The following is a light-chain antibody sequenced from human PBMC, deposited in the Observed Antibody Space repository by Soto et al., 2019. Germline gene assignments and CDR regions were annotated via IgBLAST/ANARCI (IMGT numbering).Light chain of an antibody. CDR3: QQLNSYPRT. V-gene: IGKV1-9*01. CDR2: AAS. CDR1: QGIRSY. Sequence: ILLTQSPSSLSASVGDRVTITCRASQGIRSYLAWYQQKPEKAPKLLIYAASTLQSGVPSRFSGSGSGTDFTLTISSLQPEDFATYYCQQLNSYPRTFGHGTKVDIK. J-gene: IGKJ3*01.